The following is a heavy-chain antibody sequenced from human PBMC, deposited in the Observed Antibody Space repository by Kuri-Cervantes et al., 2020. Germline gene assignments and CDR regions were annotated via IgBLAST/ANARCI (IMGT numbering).Heavy chain of an antibody. D-gene: IGHD2-21*01. V-gene: IGHV1-2*02. Sequence: ASVKVSCKASGYTFTSYDINWVRQATGQGLEWMGWMNPNSGDTNYAQKFQGRVTMTRDTSISTAYMELNRLTSDDTAVYYCARTAPVAFDAFEIWGQGTMVTVSS. J-gene: IGHJ3*02. CDR2: MNPNSGDT. CDR3: ARTAPVAFDAFEI. CDR1: GYTFTSYD.